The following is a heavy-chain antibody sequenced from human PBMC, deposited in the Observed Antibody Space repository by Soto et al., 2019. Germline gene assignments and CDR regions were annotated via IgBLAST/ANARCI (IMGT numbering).Heavy chain of an antibody. CDR1: GFTFSSYA. V-gene: IGHV3-23*01. CDR2: IRSSGGSA. Sequence: GGSLRLSCSASGFTFSSYAMNWVRQAPGKGLEWVSGIRSSGGSAYYADSVKGRFTISRDNSKNTLYLQMNSLRAEDTAVYYCAKRGYCSSTSCSVGTTEAFDSWGQGTKVTVSS. CDR3: AKRGYCSSTSCSVGTTEAFDS. J-gene: IGHJ3*02. D-gene: IGHD2-2*01.